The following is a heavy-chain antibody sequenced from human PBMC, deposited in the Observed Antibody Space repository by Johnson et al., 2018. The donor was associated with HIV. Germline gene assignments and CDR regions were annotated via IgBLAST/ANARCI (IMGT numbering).Heavy chain of an antibody. CDR3: ARDLYYGSGSSVAFDI. CDR1: GFTFSSYG. J-gene: IGHJ3*02. V-gene: IGHV3-20*04. Sequence: VQLVESGGGVVQPGRSLRLSCAASGFTFSSYGMHWVRQAPGTGLEWVSGITWNGGSTGYAASVKGRFTISRDNAKNSLYLQMNSLRAEDTALYYCARDLYYGSGSSVAFDIWGQGTMVTVSS. CDR2: ITWNGGST. D-gene: IGHD3-10*01.